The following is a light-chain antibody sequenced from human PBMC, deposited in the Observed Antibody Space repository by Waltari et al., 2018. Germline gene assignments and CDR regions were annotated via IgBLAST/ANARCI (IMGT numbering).Light chain of an antibody. V-gene: IGKV3-15*01. Sequence: ETVMTQSPATLSVSPGERATLSCRASHSVSSNLAWFQQKPGQAPRLLIYGASTRATGVPARFSGSGSGTEFTLTIGSLQSEDFAVYYCHQYNNWPPRTFGQGTKVEIK. CDR2: GAS. CDR3: HQYNNWPPRT. J-gene: IGKJ1*01. CDR1: HSVSSN.